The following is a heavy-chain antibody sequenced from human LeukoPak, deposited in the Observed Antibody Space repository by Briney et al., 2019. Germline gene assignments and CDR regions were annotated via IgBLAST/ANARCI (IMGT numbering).Heavy chain of an antibody. V-gene: IGHV3-23*01. J-gene: IGHJ4*02. CDR2: ISGSDGSS. Sequence: GSLRLSCAASGFTFNSFAMNWVRQAPGKGLERVSSISGSDGSSHYADFVKGRFTISRDNSKNTLHLQMNSLRAEDTAVYYCAKSLGVGGYTRYKGFDQWGQGTLVTVSS. CDR1: GFTFNSFA. D-gene: IGHD3-16*02. CDR3: AKSLGVGGYTRYKGFDQ.